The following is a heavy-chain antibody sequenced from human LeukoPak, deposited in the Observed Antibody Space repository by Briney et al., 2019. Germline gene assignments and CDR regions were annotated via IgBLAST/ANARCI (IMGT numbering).Heavy chain of an antibody. V-gene: IGHV5-51*01. D-gene: IGHD2-15*01. CDR2: IYPGDSDT. J-gene: IGHJ4*02. CDR3: ARRGYCSGGSCYFGY. CDR1: GYSFSSYW. Sequence: GESLKISCKGSGYSFSSYWIGWVRQMPGKGLEWMGIIYPGDSDTIYSPSFQGQVTISADKSISTAYLQWSSLKASDTAMYYCARRGYCSGGSCYFGYWGQGTLVTVSS.